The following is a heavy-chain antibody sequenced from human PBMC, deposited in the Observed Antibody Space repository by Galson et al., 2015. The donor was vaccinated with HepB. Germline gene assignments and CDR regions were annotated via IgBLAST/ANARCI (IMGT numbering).Heavy chain of an antibody. J-gene: IGHJ6*03. Sequence: SETLSLTCTVSGGSINNYYWSWIRQPPGKGLEWIGYIYYSGSTNYNPSLKSRVTISVDTSKNQFSLKLSSVTAADTAVYYCARPSKYRPYYYYYMDVWGKGTTVTVSS. CDR1: GGSINNYY. V-gene: IGHV4-59*12. CDR3: ARPSKYRPYYYYYMDV. CDR2: IYYSGST. D-gene: IGHD5-12*01.